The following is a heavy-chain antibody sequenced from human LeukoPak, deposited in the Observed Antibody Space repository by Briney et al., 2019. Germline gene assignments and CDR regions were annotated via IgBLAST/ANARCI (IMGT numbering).Heavy chain of an antibody. CDR3: ARSPQLLITYYYYMDV. J-gene: IGHJ6*03. V-gene: IGHV1-69*13. CDR1: GYTFTSYD. D-gene: IGHD2-2*01. CDR2: IIPIFGTA. Sequence: ASVKVSCKASGYTFTSYDINWVRQAPGQGLEWMGGIIPIFGTANYAQKFQGRVTITADESTSTAYMELSSLRSEDTAVYYCARSPQLLITYYYYMDVWGKGTTVTVSS.